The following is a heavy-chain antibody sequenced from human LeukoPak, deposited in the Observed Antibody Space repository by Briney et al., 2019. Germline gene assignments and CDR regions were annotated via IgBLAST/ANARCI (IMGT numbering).Heavy chain of an antibody. CDR2: IIPIFGTA. Sequence: SVKVSCKASGYTFTSYGITWVRQAPGQGLEWMGGIIPIFGTANYAQKFQGRVTITTDESTSTAYMELSSLRSEDTAVYYCARGLLELVRENYYYYYMDVWGKGTTVTVSS. CDR1: GYTFTSYG. CDR3: ARGLLELVRENYYYYYMDV. V-gene: IGHV1-69*05. J-gene: IGHJ6*03. D-gene: IGHD6-6*01.